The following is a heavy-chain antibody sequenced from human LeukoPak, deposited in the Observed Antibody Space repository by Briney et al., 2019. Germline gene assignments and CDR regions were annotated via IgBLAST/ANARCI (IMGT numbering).Heavy chain of an antibody. D-gene: IGHD2-15*01. CDR2: IIPIFGTA. CDR3: ASGPLGYCSGGSCPFDY. CDR1: GGTFSSYA. Sequence: GASVKVSCKASGGTFSSYAISWVRQAPGQGLEWMGGIIPIFGTANYAQKFQGRVTITTDKSTSTAYMELSSLRSEDTAVYYCASGPLGYCSGGSCPFDYWGQGTLVTVSS. J-gene: IGHJ4*02. V-gene: IGHV1-69*05.